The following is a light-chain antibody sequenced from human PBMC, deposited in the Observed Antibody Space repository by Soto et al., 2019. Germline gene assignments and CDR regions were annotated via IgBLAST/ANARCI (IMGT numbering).Light chain of an antibody. V-gene: IGLV2-14*03. CDR3: SSYTSSAPFYV. CDR2: DVN. J-gene: IGLJ1*01. CDR1: STDVDGYDY. Sequence: QYVLTQPASVSGSPGQSITISCTGASTDVDGYDYVSWYQQHPGQAPKLMIYDVNNRPSGVSYRFSGSKSGDTASLTISGLQAEDDADYYCSSYTSSAPFYVFGTGTKLTVL.